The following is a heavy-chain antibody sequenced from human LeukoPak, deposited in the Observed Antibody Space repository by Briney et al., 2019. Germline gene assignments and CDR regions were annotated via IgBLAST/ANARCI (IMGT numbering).Heavy chain of an antibody. CDR2: ISSSSRYI. D-gene: IGHD7-27*01. CDR3: ARDNWVDY. Sequence: GSLSLSCVTSGFLFSTHTMNWVRQAPGKGLEWVSPISSSSRYIYYEDSVEGRFTIPRDNAKNSLYLQMNSLRADDTAVYYCARDNWVDYWGQGTLVTVSS. V-gene: IGHV3-21*01. J-gene: IGHJ4*02. CDR1: GFLFSTHT.